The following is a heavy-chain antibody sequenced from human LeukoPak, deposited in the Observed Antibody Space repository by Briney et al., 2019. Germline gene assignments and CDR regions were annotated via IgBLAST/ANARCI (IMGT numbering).Heavy chain of an antibody. Sequence: SSETLSLTCTVSGGSISSYFWSWIRQPPGKGLEWIGYVYYSGSTNYNPSLKSRVTISVDTSKKQFSLKLSSVTAADTAVYYCARGLVRYYYDSSGYYYSYYFDYWGQGTLVTVSS. D-gene: IGHD3-22*01. CDR2: VYYSGST. CDR3: ARGLVRYYYDSSGYYYSYYFDY. CDR1: GGSISSYF. V-gene: IGHV4-59*01. J-gene: IGHJ4*02.